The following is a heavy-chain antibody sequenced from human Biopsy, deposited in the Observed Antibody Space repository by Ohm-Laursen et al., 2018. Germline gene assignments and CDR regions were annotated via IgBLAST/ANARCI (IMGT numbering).Heavy chain of an antibody. D-gene: IGHD3-22*01. CDR3: ARDRLLYQYDSSGSDI. CDR1: GFTFNKHA. V-gene: IGHV3-33*01. J-gene: IGHJ3*02. Sequence: SLRLSCSASGFTFNKHAMNWVRQAPGKGLEWVAVIWYDGSIEYYVDSVKGRLTISRDNYMNILYLQMNSLRVEDTAVYYCARDRLLYQYDSSGSDIWGQGTVVTVSS. CDR2: IWYDGSIE.